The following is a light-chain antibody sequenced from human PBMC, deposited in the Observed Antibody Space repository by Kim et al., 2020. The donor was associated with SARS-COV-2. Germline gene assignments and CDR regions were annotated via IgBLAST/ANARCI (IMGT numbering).Light chain of an antibody. CDR1: RSNTGRNS. J-gene: IGLJ3*02. V-gene: IGLV1-51*01. Sequence: GQKVTISCSRSRSNTGRNSVSWYQHLPGTAPKVLIYDNNKRPSVIPGRFSGSKSGKSATLGINGLQTGDEGNYYCGTWDSYLSAWVFGGGTQLTVL. CDR3: GTWDSYLSAWV. CDR2: DNN.